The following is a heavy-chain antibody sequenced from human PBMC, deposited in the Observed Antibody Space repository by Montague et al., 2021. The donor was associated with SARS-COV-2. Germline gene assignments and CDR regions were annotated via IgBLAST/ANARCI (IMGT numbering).Heavy chain of an antibody. Sequence: TLSLTRTVSGGSISSGSYYWSWLRQPAGKGLEWIGRIYTSGCTNYNPSLKSRVTISVDTSKNQFSLKLSSVTAADTAVYYCARLLRWGLIATEYYFDYWGQGTLVTVSS. CDR2: IYTSGCT. D-gene: IGHD6-25*01. CDR1: GGSISSGSYY. CDR3: ARLLRWGLIATEYYFDY. J-gene: IGHJ4*02. V-gene: IGHV4-61*02.